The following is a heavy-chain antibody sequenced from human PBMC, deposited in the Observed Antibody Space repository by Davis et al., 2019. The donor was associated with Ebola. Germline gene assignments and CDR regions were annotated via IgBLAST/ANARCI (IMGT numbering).Heavy chain of an antibody. CDR2: IYYSGST. V-gene: IGHV4-59*01. Sequence: SETLSLTCTASGCSISRYYWSWIRQPPGKGLEWIGYIYYSGSTNYNPSLKSRVTISVDTSKNQFSLKLSSVTAADTAAYYCARGGRDGYNWGPGFDYWGQGTLVTVSS. CDR3: ARGGRDGYNWGPGFDY. D-gene: IGHD5-24*01. CDR1: GCSISRYY. J-gene: IGHJ4*02.